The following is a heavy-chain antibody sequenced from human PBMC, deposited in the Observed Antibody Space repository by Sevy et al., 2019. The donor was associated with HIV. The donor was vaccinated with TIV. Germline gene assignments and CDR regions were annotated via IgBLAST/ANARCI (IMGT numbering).Heavy chain of an antibody. CDR1: GYTLTELS. Sequence: ASVKVSCKVSGYTLTELSMHWVRQAPGKGLEWMGGFDPEDGETIYAQKFQGRVTMTEGTSTDTAYMELSSLRSEDTAVYYCATDPGGLATTPGYWGQGTLVTVSS. J-gene: IGHJ4*02. V-gene: IGHV1-24*01. CDR3: ATDPGGLATTPGY. CDR2: FDPEDGET. D-gene: IGHD5-12*01.